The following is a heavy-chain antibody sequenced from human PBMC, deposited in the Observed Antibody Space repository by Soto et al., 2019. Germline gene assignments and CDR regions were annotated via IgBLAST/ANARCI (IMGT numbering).Heavy chain of an antibody. CDR3: ARGTTATRKTYYFDY. CDR2: IIPIFGTA. V-gene: IGHV1-69*13. D-gene: IGHD4-17*01. Sequence: SVKVSCKASGGTFSSYAISWVRQAPGQGLEWMGGIIPIFGTANYARKFQGRVTITADESTSTAYMELSSLRSEDTAVYYCARGTTATRKTYYFDYWGQGTLVTVSS. CDR1: GGTFSSYA. J-gene: IGHJ4*02.